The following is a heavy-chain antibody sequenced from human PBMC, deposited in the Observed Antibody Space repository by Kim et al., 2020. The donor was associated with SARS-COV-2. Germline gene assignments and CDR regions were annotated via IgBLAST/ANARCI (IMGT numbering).Heavy chain of an antibody. V-gene: IGHV4-34*01. Sequence: SETLSLTCAVYGGSFSGYYWSWIRQPPGKGLEWIGEINHSGSTTYNPSLKSRVTISVDTSKNQFSLKLSSVTAADTAVYYCARGKIAVAGAPFDPWGQGT. CDR3: ARGKIAVAGAPFDP. D-gene: IGHD6-19*01. CDR1: GGSFSGYY. CDR2: INHSGST. J-gene: IGHJ5*02.